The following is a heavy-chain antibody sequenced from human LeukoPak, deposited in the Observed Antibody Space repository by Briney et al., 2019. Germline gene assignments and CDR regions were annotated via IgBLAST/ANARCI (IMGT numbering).Heavy chain of an antibody. CDR1: GGTCSSYA. V-gene: IGHV1-69*13. CDR2: VIPVFGTA. D-gene: IGHD3-22*01. J-gene: IGHJ5*02. CDR3: ARDWADYYDSSGYSFDP. Sequence: ASGKVSCKASGGTCSSYAISWVRQAPGQGLEWMGGVIPVFGTANYAQTFQGRVTITADESTRTAYLELSTLRYEAPAPSHSARDWADYYDSSGYSFDPWGQGPLVTVPS.